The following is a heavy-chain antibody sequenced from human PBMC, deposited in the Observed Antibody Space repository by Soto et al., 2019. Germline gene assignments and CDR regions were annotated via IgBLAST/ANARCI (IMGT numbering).Heavy chain of an antibody. Sequence: GGSLRLSCAASGFTFSNAWMNWVRQAPGKGLEWVGRIKSKTDGGTTEYAAPVKGRFTISRDDSKNTLYLQMNSLKTEDTAVYYCTTARFYDSSGYYKSSIDYWGQGTLVTVSS. CDR3: TTARFYDSSGYYKSSIDY. D-gene: IGHD3-22*01. V-gene: IGHV3-15*07. CDR1: GFTFSNAW. CDR2: IKSKTDGGTT. J-gene: IGHJ4*02.